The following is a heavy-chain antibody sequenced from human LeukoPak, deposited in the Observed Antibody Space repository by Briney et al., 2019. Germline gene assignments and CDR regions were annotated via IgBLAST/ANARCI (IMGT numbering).Heavy chain of an antibody. D-gene: IGHD3-10*01. CDR2: INHSGST. CDR1: GGSFSGYY. CDR3: VRGGAYYYGSGSYYPNWFDP. Sequence: SETLSLTCAVYGGSFSGYYWSWIRQPPGKGLEWIGEINHSGSTNYNPSLKSRVTISVDTSKNQFSLKLSSVTAADTAVYYCVRGGAYYYGSGSYYPNWFDPWGQGTLVTVSS. V-gene: IGHV4-34*01. J-gene: IGHJ5*02.